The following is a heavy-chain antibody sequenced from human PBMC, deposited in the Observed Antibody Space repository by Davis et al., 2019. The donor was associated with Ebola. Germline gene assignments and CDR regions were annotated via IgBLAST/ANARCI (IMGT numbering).Heavy chain of an antibody. V-gene: IGHV3-9*01. J-gene: IGHJ4*02. Sequence: SLKISCGGSGFTFEDYAMYWVRQVPGKGLEWVSSITWNSGKIAYSDSVKGRFTVSRENAKNSLFLQMNSLRPEDTALYYCARGTVATIEEYFDHWGQGALVTVS. CDR2: ITWNSGKI. D-gene: IGHD5-12*01. CDR3: ARGTVATIEEYFDH. CDR1: GFTFEDYA.